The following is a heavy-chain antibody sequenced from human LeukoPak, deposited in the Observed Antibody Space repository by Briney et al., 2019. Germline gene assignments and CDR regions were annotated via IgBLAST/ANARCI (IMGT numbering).Heavy chain of an antibody. Sequence: GGSLRLSCAASGFMFGSYAMSWVRQTPGKGLECVSTINVDGDTTYYADSVKGRFTISRDNSKNTLYLQMNSLRAEDTAVYYCAKDRGYFYYGLDVWGQGTTFTAS. CDR1: GFMFGSYA. J-gene: IGHJ6*02. CDR2: INVDGDTT. D-gene: IGHD3-10*01. V-gene: IGHV3-23*01. CDR3: AKDRGYFYYGLDV.